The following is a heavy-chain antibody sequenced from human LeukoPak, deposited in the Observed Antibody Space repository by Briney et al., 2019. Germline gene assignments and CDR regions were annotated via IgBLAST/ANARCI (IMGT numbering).Heavy chain of an antibody. D-gene: IGHD3-9*01. V-gene: IGHV1-69*01. J-gene: IGHJ6*04. Sequence: AVKVSFKASGGTFSSYAISWVRQAPGQGGEWMGGIIPIFGTANYAQKFQGRVTITADASTSTAYMELSSLRSEDTAVYYCASPKGNTLGTNYDILTGPDYYYYGMDVWGKGTTVTVSS. CDR2: IIPIFGTA. CDR3: ASPKGNTLGTNYDILTGPDYYYYGMDV. CDR1: GGTFSSYA.